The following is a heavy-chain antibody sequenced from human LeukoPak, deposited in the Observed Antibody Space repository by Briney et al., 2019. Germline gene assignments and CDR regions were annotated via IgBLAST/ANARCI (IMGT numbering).Heavy chain of an antibody. CDR2: IYYSGRT. Sequence: SETLSLTCTVSGGSITNYYWSWIRQPPGKGLEWIGYIYYSGRTNYNPSLKSRVTISVDTSKNQFSLKLTSVTAADTAVYYCARHVEQWLTPFDYWGQGTLVTVSS. CDR3: ARHVEQWLTPFDY. V-gene: IGHV4-59*08. CDR1: GGSITNYY. J-gene: IGHJ4*02. D-gene: IGHD6-19*01.